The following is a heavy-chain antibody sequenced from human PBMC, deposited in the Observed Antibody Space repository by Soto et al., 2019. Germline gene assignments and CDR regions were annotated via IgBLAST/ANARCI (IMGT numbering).Heavy chain of an antibody. Sequence: SQTLSLTCAISGDSVSSISAAWNWIRQSPSRGLECLGTTYYRSKWYNDYAVSVKSRITINPDTSKNQFSLHLNSVTPEDTAVYYWARVGSGSRDAFEGWGKGTMVTVSS. CDR3: ARVGSGSRDAFEG. D-gene: IGHD3-10*01. CDR2: TYYRSKWYN. V-gene: IGHV6-1*01. CDR1: GDSVSSISAA. J-gene: IGHJ3*01.